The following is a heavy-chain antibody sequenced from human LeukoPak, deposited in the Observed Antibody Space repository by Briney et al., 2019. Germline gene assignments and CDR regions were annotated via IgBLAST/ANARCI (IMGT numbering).Heavy chain of an antibody. V-gene: IGHV3-30*18. CDR2: ISNDGTSK. Sequence: PGRSLRLSCAASGFTFSTYGMHWVRQAPGKGLEWVAVISNDGTSKYYADSVKSRFTISRDTSKNTLFLQMNSLRAEDTAVYYCAKDGFHCSSTSCYPLYYFDYWGQGTLVTVSS. J-gene: IGHJ4*02. D-gene: IGHD2-2*01. CDR1: GFTFSTYG. CDR3: AKDGFHCSSTSCYPLYYFDY.